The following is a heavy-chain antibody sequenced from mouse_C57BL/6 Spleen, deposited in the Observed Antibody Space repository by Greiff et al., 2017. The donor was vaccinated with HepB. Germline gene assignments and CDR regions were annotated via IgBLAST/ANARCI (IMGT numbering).Heavy chain of an antibody. V-gene: IGHV1-63*01. CDR2: IYPGGGYT. Sequence: QVQLQPSGAELVRPGTSVKMSCKASGYTFTNYWIGWAKQRPGHGLEWIGDIYPGGGYTNYNEKFKGKATLTADKSSSTAYMQFSSLTSEDSAIYYCARSHYGSRWFDYWGQGTTLTVSS. D-gene: IGHD1-1*01. CDR3: ARSHYGSRWFDY. J-gene: IGHJ2*01. CDR1: GYTFTNYW.